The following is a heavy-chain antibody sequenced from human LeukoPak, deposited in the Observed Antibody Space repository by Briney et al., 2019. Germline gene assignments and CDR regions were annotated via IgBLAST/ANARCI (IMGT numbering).Heavy chain of an antibody. J-gene: IGHJ4*02. V-gene: IGHV3-20*04. D-gene: IGHD2-21*02. CDR2: TNWDGGRT. CDR1: GFTFDDYA. CDR3: ARDGLRRPPTPYCGGDCPLDY. Sequence: GGSLRLSCAASGFTFDDYAMSWVRQTPGKGLEWVSGTNWDGGRTGYADSVKGRFTISRDNAKNSLYLQMNSLRVEDTAMYFCARDGLRRPPTPYCGGDCPLDYWGQGTLVSVSS.